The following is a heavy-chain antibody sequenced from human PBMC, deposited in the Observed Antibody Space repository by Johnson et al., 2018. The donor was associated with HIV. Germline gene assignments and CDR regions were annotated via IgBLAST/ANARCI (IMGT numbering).Heavy chain of an antibody. CDR1: GMTFSALW. D-gene: IGHD3-16*02. J-gene: IGHJ3*02. Sequence: VQLVESGGGLVKPGGSLRLSCAASGMTFSALWLNWVRQAPGKGLEWVGRISSKTAGGPIEYAAPVKGRFTISRDDSNYSLYLQMNSLKIEDTAVYYCSTDHPTAPLVVMNAFDIWGQGTMVTVSS. CDR3: STDHPTAPLVVMNAFDI. V-gene: IGHV3-15*01. CDR2: ISSKTAGGPI.